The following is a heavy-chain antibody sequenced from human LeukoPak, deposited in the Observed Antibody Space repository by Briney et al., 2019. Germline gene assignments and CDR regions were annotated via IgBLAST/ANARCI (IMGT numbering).Heavy chain of an antibody. Sequence: KPGGSLRLSCAASGFTFSNAWMSWVRQAPGKGLEWVGRIKSKTDGGTTDYAAPVKGRFTISRDDSKNTLYLQMNSLKTEDTAVYYCTTDPARQLGYCSSTSCYDMDVWGKGTTVTVSS. V-gene: IGHV3-15*01. CDR1: GFTFSNAW. CDR2: IKSKTDGGTT. D-gene: IGHD2-2*01. J-gene: IGHJ6*03. CDR3: TTDPARQLGYCSSTSCYDMDV.